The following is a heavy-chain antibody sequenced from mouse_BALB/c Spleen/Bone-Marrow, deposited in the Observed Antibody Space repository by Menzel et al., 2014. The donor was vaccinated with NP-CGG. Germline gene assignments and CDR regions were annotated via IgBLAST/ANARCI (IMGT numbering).Heavy chain of an antibody. V-gene: IGHV5-9-4*01. D-gene: IGHD3-1*01. CDR1: GFTFSYYG. CDR3: ARDSSGYFDY. Sequence: EVKLVESGGGLVKPGGSLKLSCAASGFTFSYYGMSWVRQSPEKRLEWVAEISSGGSYTYYPDTVTGRFTISRDNAKSTLYLEMSSLRSEDTAMYYCARDSSGYFDYWGQGTTLTVSS. CDR2: ISSGGSYT. J-gene: IGHJ2*01.